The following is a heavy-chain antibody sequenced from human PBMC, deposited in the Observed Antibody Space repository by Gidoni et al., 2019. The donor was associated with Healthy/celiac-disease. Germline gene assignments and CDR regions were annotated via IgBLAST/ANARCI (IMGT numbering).Heavy chain of an antibody. CDR1: GFTVSSNY. J-gene: IGHJ5*02. CDR2: IYSGGST. D-gene: IGHD3-10*01. CDR3: ARDPGGGSGTLWFDP. Sequence: EVQLVASGGGLVQPGGSLRLSCAASGFTVSSNYMSWVRQAPGKGLEWVSVIYSGGSTYDADSVKGRFTISRDNSKNTLYLQMNSLRAEDTAVYYCARDPGGGSGTLWFDPWGQGTLVTVSS. V-gene: IGHV3-66*01.